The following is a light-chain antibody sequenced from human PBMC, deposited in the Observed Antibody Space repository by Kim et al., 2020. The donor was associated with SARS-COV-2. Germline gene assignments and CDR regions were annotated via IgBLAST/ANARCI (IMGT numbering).Light chain of an antibody. V-gene: IGLV2-23*02. Sequence: QSVLTQPASVSGSPGQSITISCTGTSSDVGSYNLVSWYQQHPGKAPKLMIYGVSKRPSGVSNRFSGSKSGNTASLTISGLQAEDEADYYCCSYAESSTMVFGGGTQLTVL. CDR1: SSDVGSYNL. J-gene: IGLJ2*01. CDR3: CSYAESSTMV. CDR2: GVS.